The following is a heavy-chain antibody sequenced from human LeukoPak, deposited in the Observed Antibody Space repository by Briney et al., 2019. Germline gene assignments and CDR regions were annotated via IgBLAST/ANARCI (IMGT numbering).Heavy chain of an antibody. CDR1: GGTFSSYA. CDR2: IIPIFGTA. D-gene: IGHD4-17*01. Sequence: ASVKVSCKAPGGTFSSYAISWVRQAPGQGLEWMGGIIPIFGTANYAQKFQGRVTITADESTSTAYMELSSLRSEDTAVYYCARGYGDYENWFDPWGQGTLVTVSS. CDR3: ARGYGDYENWFDP. J-gene: IGHJ5*02. V-gene: IGHV1-69*13.